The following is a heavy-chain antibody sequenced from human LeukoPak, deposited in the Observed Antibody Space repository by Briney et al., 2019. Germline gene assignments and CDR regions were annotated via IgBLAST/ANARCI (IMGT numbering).Heavy chain of an antibody. Sequence: PSETLSLTCTVSGGSISSSSYYWGWLRQPPGKGLEWLGSIYYSGSTYYNPSLKSRVTISVDTSKNQFSLKLSSVTAADTAVYYCARSRLVLPYYYYYGMDVWGQGTTVTVSS. J-gene: IGHJ6*02. V-gene: IGHV4-39*01. CDR2: IYYSGST. CDR1: GGSISSSSYY. D-gene: IGHD6-19*01. CDR3: ARSRLVLPYYYYYGMDV.